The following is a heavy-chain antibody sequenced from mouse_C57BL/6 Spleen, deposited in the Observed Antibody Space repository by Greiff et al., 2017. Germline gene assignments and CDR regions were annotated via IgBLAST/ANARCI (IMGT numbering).Heavy chain of an antibody. D-gene: IGHD1-1*01. Sequence: QVQLQQSGAELVMPGASVKLSCKASGYTFTSYWMHWVKQRPGQGLEWIGEIYPCDSYTNYNHKFKGKSTLTVDKSSSTAYMQLSSLTSEDSAVYFCARIYYYGSSGFDFDVWGTGTTVTVSS. J-gene: IGHJ1*03. CDR3: ARIYYYGSSGFDFDV. V-gene: IGHV1-69*01. CDR1: GYTFTSYW. CDR2: IYPCDSYT.